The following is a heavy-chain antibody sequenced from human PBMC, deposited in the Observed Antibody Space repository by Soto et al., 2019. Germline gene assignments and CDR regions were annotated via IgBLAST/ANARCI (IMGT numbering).Heavy chain of an antibody. CDR1: GGTFSSYA. J-gene: IGHJ6*02. Sequence: QVQLVQSGAEVKKPGSSVKVSCKASGGTFSSYAISWVRQAPGQGLEWMGGIIPIFGTANYAQKFQGRVTITADESTSTAYMELSSLRFEDTAVYYCARKILWFGELGSYGMDVWGQGTTVTVSS. CDR3: ARKILWFGELGSYGMDV. V-gene: IGHV1-69*12. CDR2: IIPIFGTA. D-gene: IGHD3-10*01.